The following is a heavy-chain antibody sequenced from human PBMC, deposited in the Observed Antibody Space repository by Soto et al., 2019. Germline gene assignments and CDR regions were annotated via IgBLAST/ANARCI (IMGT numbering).Heavy chain of an antibody. Sequence: QVQLVQSGAEVKKPGSSVKVSCKASGGTFSSYTISWVRQAPGQGLEWMGRIIPILGIANYGQKFQGRVTITADKSTSPAYMELSSLRSEDTAVYYFARGIAARRTNYYYYCYMDVWGKGTTVTVSS. J-gene: IGHJ6*03. CDR3: ARGIAARRTNYYYYCYMDV. CDR1: GGTFSSYT. V-gene: IGHV1-69*02. D-gene: IGHD6-6*01. CDR2: IIPILGIA.